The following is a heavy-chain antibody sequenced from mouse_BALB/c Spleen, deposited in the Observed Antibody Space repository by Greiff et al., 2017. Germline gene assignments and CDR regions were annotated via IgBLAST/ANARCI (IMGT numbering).Heavy chain of an antibody. Sequence: EVHLVESGGGLVKPGGSLKLSCAASGFTFSDYYMYWVRQTPEKRLEWVATISDGGSYTYYPDSVKGRFTISRDNAKNNLYLQMSSLKSEDTAMYYCARDDDGYNGAMDYWGQGTSVTVSS. J-gene: IGHJ4*01. CDR1: GFTFSDYY. CDR3: ARDDDGYNGAMDY. D-gene: IGHD2-3*01. V-gene: IGHV5-4*02. CDR2: ISDGGSYT.